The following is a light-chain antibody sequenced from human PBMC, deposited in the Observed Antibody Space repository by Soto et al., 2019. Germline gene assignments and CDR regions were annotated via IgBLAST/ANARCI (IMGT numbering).Light chain of an antibody. CDR2: GAS. J-gene: IGKJ2*01. Sequence: EIVLTQSPGTLSLSPGERATLSCWASQSVSSSSLAWYQQKPGQAPRLLIYGASTRATGIPDRFSGSGSGTDFTLTISRLDPEDFAVYYCQQYGSSPPYTFGQGTKLDLK. V-gene: IGKV3-20*01. CDR1: QSVSSSS. CDR3: QQYGSSPPYT.